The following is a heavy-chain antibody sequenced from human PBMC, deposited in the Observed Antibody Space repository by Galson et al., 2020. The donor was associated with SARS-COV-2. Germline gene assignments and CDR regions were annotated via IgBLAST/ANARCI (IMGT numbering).Heavy chain of an antibody. D-gene: IGHD6-13*01. V-gene: IGHV4-61*02. CDR1: GDSISSGSYY. Sequence: SETLSLTCTVSGDSISSGSYYWSWIRQPAGKGLEWIGRIYTSGSTNYNPSPKSRVTISVDTSKNQFSLKLSSVTAADTAVYYCARDLSSWDDAFDIWGQGTMVTVSS. J-gene: IGHJ3*02. CDR2: IYTSGST. CDR3: ARDLSSWDDAFDI.